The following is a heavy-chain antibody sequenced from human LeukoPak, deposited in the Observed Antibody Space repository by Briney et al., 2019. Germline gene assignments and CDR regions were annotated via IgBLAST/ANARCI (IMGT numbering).Heavy chain of an antibody. CDR1: GYCFTSYL. D-gene: IGHD6-6*01. J-gene: IGHJ4*02. V-gene: IGHV5-51*01. Sequence: GESLKISCKGSGYCFTSYLIGWVRQMPGKGLEWMGIIYPGDSDTSYNPSFQGQATTSADTSITTDYLQWSILKASDPAMYYCASLPYSSPSREGFDYWGQGTLVTVSS. CDR2: IYPGDSDT. CDR3: ASLPYSSPSREGFDY.